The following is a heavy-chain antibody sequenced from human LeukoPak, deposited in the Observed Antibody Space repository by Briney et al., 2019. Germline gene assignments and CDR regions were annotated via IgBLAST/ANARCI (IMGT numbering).Heavy chain of an antibody. CDR2: ISYDGSNK. CDR3: AKQAYGGNGLLDY. CDR1: GFTFSSYG. Sequence: GRSLRLSCAASGFTFSSYGMHWVRQAPGEGLEWVAVISYDGSNKYYADSVKGRFTISRDNSKNTLYLQMNSLRAEDTAVYYCAKQAYGGNGLLDYWGQGTLVTVSS. D-gene: IGHD4-23*01. J-gene: IGHJ4*02. V-gene: IGHV3-30*18.